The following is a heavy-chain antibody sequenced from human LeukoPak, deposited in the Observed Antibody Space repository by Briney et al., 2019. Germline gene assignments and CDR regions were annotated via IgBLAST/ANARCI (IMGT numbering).Heavy chain of an antibody. D-gene: IGHD5-12*01. J-gene: IGHJ4*02. CDR3: ARETATTDGGFDY. CDR2: INPNSGGT. V-gene: IGHV1-2*02. CDR1: GYTFTGYY. Sequence: ASVKVSCKASGYTFTGYYMHWVRQAPGQGLEWMGWINPNSGGTNYAQKFQGRVTMTRDTSISTAYMELSRLRSDDTAVYYCARETATTDGGFDYWGQGTLVTVSS.